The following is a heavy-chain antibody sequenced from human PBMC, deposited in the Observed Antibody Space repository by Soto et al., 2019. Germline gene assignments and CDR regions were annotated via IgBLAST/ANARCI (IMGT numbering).Heavy chain of an antibody. J-gene: IGHJ5*02. CDR1: GDSVATNTAT. Sequence: PSPTLSLTGDTSGDSVATNTATCNWIRQSPSRGLEWLGRTYYRSKWYNDYVVSVKSRITINPDTSKNQFSLQLNSVTPEDTAVYYCARGLSGVLLTWGQGTLVTVSS. V-gene: IGHV6-1*01. CDR3: ARGLSGVLLT. CDR2: TYYRSKWYN. D-gene: IGHD3-3*01.